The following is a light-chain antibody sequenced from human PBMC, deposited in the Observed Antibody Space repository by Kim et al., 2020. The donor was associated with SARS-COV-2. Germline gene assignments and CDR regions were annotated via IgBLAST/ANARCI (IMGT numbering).Light chain of an antibody. CDR2: GAS. CDR3: QQYGSSPPYT. CDR1: QSVSISY. J-gene: IGKJ2*01. V-gene: IGKV3-20*01. Sequence: EIVLTPSPGTLSLSTGERATLSCRASQSVSISYLAWYQQKPGQAPRLLIYGASSRATGIPDRFSGSGSGTDFTLTISRLEPEDFAVYYCQQYGSSPPYTIGQGTKLEI.